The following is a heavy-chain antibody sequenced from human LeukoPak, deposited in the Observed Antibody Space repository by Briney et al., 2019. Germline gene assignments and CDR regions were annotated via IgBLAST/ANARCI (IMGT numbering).Heavy chain of an antibody. V-gene: IGHV3-30*04. J-gene: IGHJ4*02. Sequence: GGSLRLSCAASRFTFSSYAMHWVRQAPGKGLEWVAVISYDGSNKYYAESVKGRFTISRDNSKNTLYLQMNSLRAEDTAVYYCARNGGYSYGYDPYYFDYWGQGTLVTVSS. D-gene: IGHD5-18*01. CDR3: ARNGGYSYGYDPYYFDY. CDR2: ISYDGSNK. CDR1: RFTFSSYA.